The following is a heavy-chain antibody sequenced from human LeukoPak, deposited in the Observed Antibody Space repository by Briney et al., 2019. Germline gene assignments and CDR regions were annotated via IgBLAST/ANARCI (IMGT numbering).Heavy chain of an antibody. CDR1: GYSLSSGYS. D-gene: IGHD4-17*01. CDR2: IFHSGST. J-gene: IGHJ4*02. V-gene: IGHV4-38-2*01. Sequence: SQTLSLTCAVSGYSLSSGYSWGWIRQPPGKGLEWIGSIFHSGSTYQNPSLKSRVTISLDTSKTHYSLKMSSVTAADTAVYYCARSAEELGDKYYFNYWGQGTLVTVSS. CDR3: ARSAEELGDKYYFNY.